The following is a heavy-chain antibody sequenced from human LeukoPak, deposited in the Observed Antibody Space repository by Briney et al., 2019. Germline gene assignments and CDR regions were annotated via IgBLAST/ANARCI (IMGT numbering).Heavy chain of an antibody. V-gene: IGHV1-8*01. CDR2: MNPNSGNT. CDR3: ARGCGRRYYGSGRRGNSCRFDY. CDR1: GYTFTSYD. J-gene: IGHJ4*03. D-gene: IGHD3-10*01. Sequence: ASVKVSCKASGYTFTSYDINWVRQATGQGLEWMGWMNPNSGNTGYAQKFQGRVTMTRNTSISTAYMELSSLRSEDTAVYYCARGCGRRYYGSGRRGNSCRFDYWGHGTTVTVSS.